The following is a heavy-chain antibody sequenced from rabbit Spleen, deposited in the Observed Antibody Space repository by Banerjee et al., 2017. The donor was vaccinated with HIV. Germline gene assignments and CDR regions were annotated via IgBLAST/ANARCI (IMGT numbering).Heavy chain of an antibody. CDR3: ARDTGSSFSSYGMDL. V-gene: IGHV1S45*01. CDR1: EFDFSSYG. Sequence: QEQLEESGGDLVQPGGSLKLPCKASEFDFSSYGMSWVRQAPGKGLEWIACINAVTGKAVYASWAKGRFTFSKTSSTTVTLQMTSLTAADTATYFCARDTGSSFSSYGMDLWGPGTLVTVS. J-gene: IGHJ6*01. CDR2: INAVTGKA. D-gene: IGHD8-1*01.